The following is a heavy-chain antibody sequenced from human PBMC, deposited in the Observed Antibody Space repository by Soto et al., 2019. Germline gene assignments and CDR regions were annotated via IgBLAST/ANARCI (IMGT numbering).Heavy chain of an antibody. D-gene: IGHD3-3*01. CDR2: SNHSGST. CDR3: GATLQVFEWYHAYYMDV. CDR1: GGSIVGFY. V-gene: IGHV4-34*01. Sequence: AVEGGSIVGFYGRWIRQPPRKGLEWIGESNHSGSTYFHPFLTSRVTITAVTSMYLFSLKPSYVTAADAAVYYCGATLQVFEWYHAYYMDVRGKGTTVTGSS. J-gene: IGHJ6*03.